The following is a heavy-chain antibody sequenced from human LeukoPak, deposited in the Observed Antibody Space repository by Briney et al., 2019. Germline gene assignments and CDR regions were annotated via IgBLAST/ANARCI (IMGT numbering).Heavy chain of an antibody. CDR1: GFTFSNYG. Sequence: PGGSLRLSCAASGFTFSNYGMHWVRQAPGKGLEWVAFIRYDGSNKYYADSVKGRFTISRDNSKNTLYLQMNSLRAEDTAVYYCAKSEDYRNNWFDPWGQGTLVTVSS. J-gene: IGHJ5*02. D-gene: IGHD4-11*01. V-gene: IGHV3-30*02. CDR2: IRYDGSNK. CDR3: AKSEDYRNNWFDP.